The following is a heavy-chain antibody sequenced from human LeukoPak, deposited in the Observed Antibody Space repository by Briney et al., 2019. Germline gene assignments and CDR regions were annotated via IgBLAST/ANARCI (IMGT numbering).Heavy chain of an antibody. D-gene: IGHD3-22*01. V-gene: IGHV3-53*01. J-gene: IGHJ4*02. CDR1: GFTFSSYS. CDR2: IYSGGST. Sequence: PGGSLRLSCAASGFTFSSYSMNWVRQAPGKGLEWVSVIYSGGSTYYADSVKGRFTISRDNSKNTLYLQMNSLRAEDTAVYYCARDRGGYYGYWGQGTLVTVSS. CDR3: ARDRGGYYGY.